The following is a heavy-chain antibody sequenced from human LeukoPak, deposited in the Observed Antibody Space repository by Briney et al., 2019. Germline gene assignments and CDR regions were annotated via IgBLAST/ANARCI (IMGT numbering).Heavy chain of an antibody. J-gene: IGHJ4*02. D-gene: IGHD3-10*01. CDR1: GFPFDDYG. CDR3: ARQKGPYGSGTYYDS. CDR2: VSWNGAYT. Sequence: GGSLRLSCAASGFPFDDYGMSWVRLAPGKGLEWVSGVSWNGAYTEYADSVRGRFTISRDNAKKSLYLQMNSLRVDDTALYYCARQKGPYGSGTYYDSWGQGTLVSVSS. V-gene: IGHV3-20*04.